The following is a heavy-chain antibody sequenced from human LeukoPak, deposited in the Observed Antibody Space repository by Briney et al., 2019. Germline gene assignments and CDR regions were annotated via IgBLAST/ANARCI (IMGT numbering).Heavy chain of an antibody. Sequence: SETLSLTCTVSGSSISSYYWSWIRQPPGKGLEWIGYIYTSGSTNYNPSLKSRVTISVDTSKNQFSLKLSSVTAADTAVYYCARITPTRPVGIAEPRVGWFDPWGQGTLVTVSS. D-gene: IGHD6-13*01. CDR1: GSSISSYY. CDR2: IYTSGST. V-gene: IGHV4-4*09. J-gene: IGHJ5*02. CDR3: ARITPTRPVGIAEPRVGWFDP.